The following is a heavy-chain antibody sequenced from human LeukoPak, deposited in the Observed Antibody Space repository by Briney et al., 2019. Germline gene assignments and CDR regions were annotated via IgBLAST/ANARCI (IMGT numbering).Heavy chain of an antibody. CDR1: GFIFTSNR. V-gene: IGHV3-7*01. Sequence: PGGSLRLSCAASGFIFTSNRMNWVRQAPGKGLEWVANIKHDGSEQIYVDSVKGRLTISRDNAKDSVYLQMNSLRAEDTAVYYCTRGLGEHGGVSDRWGQGTLVIVSS. J-gene: IGHJ5*02. D-gene: IGHD3-16*01. CDR3: TRGLGEHGGVSDR. CDR2: IKHDGSEQ.